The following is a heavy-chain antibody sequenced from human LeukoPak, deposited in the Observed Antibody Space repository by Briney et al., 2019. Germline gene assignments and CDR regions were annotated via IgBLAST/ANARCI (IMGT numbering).Heavy chain of an antibody. V-gene: IGHV4-59*01. D-gene: IGHD4-17*01. CDR2: ISDSGST. CDR3: ARWSYLTVTTVVAFDI. Sequence: PETLSLTCTVSGGSFSRYYWSWIRQPPGKGLEWIGYISDSGSTNYNPSLNSRVTISVDTSKNQFSLELSSVTAADTAVYYCARWSYLTVTTVVAFDIWGQGTMVTVSS. CDR1: GGSFSRYY. J-gene: IGHJ3*02.